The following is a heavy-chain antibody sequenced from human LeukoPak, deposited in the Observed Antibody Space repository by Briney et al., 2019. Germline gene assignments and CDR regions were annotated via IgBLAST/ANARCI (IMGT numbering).Heavy chain of an antibody. CDR2: INPSGGST. V-gene: IGHV1-46*01. CDR3: ARGLPTRPYYDFWSGYIFDY. J-gene: IGHJ4*02. D-gene: IGHD3-3*01. CDR1: GYTFTSYY. Sequence: GASVKVSCKASGYTFTSYYMHWVRQAPGQGLEWMGIINPSGGSTSYAQKFQGRVTMTRDTSTSTVYMELSSLRSEDTAVYYCARGLPTRPYYDFWSGYIFDYWGQGTLVTVSS.